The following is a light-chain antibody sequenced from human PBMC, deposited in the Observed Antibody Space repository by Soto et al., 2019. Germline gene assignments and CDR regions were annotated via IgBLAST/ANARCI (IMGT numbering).Light chain of an antibody. CDR1: SSNIGAGYD. V-gene: IGLV1-40*01. CDR3: QSYDSSLSGSEV. CDR2: GNS. Sequence: QSVLTQPPSVSGAPGQRVTISCTGSSSNIGAGYDVHWYQQLPGTAPKLLIYGNSNRPSGVPDRFSGSKSGTSASLAITGLQAEDEAEYHCQSYDSSLSGSEVFGTGTKVTVL. J-gene: IGLJ1*01.